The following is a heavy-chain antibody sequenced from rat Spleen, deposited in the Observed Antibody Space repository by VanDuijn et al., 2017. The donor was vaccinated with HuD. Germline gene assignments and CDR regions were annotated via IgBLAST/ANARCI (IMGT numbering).Heavy chain of an antibody. V-gene: IGHV2-47*01. D-gene: IGHD1-10*01. CDR1: GALLTSNS. J-gene: IGHJ2*01. CDR2: RWSKGGT. CDR3: ARRRTRNFDY. Sequence: QVQLKESGPGLVQPSQTLSLTCTVSGALLTSNSVSWIRQPPGKGLEWMGVRWSKGGTDYNSAIKSRLSISRDTSKCQVFVKMNSLQTEDTAMYCCARRRTRNFDYWGRGVMVTVSS.